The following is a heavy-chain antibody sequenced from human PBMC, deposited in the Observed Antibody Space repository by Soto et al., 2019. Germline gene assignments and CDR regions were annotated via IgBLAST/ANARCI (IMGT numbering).Heavy chain of an antibody. J-gene: IGHJ6*02. D-gene: IGHD3-3*01. Sequence: SETLSLTCAVYGGSFSGYYWSWIRQPPGKGLEWVGEINHSGSTNYNPSLKSRVTISVDTSKNQFSLKLSSVTAADTAVYYCARVGNTYYDFWSGYPPDLDVWGQGTTVTVSS. V-gene: IGHV4-34*01. CDR2: INHSGST. CDR1: GGSFSGYY. CDR3: ARVGNTYYDFWSGYPPDLDV.